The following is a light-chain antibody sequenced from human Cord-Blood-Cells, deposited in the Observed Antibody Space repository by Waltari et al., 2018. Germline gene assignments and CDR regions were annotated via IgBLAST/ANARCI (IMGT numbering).Light chain of an antibody. J-gene: IGLJ1*01. CDR1: SRDGGGYNN. Sequence: QSALPQPRSVSGSPGQSVTISCTGTSRDGGGYNNVSWYQQHPGKAPKLMIYDVSKRPSGVPDRFSGSKSGNTASLTISGLQAEDEADYYCCSYAGSYTYVFGTGTKVTVL. CDR3: CSYAGSYTYV. CDR2: DVS. V-gene: IGLV2-11*01.